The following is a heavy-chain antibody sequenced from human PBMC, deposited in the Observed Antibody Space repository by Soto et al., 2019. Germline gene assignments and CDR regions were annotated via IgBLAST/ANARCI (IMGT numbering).Heavy chain of an antibody. CDR3: ARGPYYDFWSGYSPSWFDP. CDR1: GGSISSSSYY. CDR2: IYYSGST. J-gene: IGHJ5*02. Sequence: QLQLQESGPGLVKPSETLSLTCTVSGGSISSSSYYWGWIRQPPGKGLEWIGSIYYSGSTYYNPSLKSRVTISVDTSKNQFSLKLSSVTAADTAVYYCARGPYYDFWSGYSPSWFDPWGQGTLVTVSS. D-gene: IGHD3-3*01. V-gene: IGHV4-39*01.